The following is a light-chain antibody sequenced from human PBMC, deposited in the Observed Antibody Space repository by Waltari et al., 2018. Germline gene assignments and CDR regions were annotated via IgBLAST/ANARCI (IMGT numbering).Light chain of an antibody. CDR2: DDS. V-gene: IGKV1-13*01. J-gene: IGKJ5*01. CDR3: QQYYNSPVT. CDR1: RGISSA. Sequence: AIQLTQSPSSLPASVGDRVTIPCRASRGISSALACYQEKPGKAPKFLIYDDSTLRSVVPSRFSGSGSGTYFTLTISSLQPEDFATYYCQQYYNSPVTFGQGTRLEIK.